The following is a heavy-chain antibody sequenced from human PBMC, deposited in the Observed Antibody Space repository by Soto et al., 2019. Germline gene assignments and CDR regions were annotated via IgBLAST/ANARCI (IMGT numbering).Heavy chain of an antibody. Sequence: EVQLVESGGGLVQPGRSLRLSCAASGFTFDDYAMHWVRQAPGKGLEWVSGISWNSGSIGYADSVKGRFTSSRDNAKNSLYLQMISLRSEDTALYYSANDIGYCIGGSCYSGYDSFDICGQGTLVAVSS. CDR2: ISWNSGSI. CDR3: ANDIGYCIGGSCYSGYDSFDI. CDR1: GFTFDDYA. V-gene: IGHV3-9*01. D-gene: IGHD2-15*01. J-gene: IGHJ3*02.